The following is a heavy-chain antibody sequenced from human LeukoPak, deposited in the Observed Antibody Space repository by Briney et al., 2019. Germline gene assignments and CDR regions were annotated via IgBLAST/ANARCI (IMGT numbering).Heavy chain of an antibody. CDR3: ATPLVPVDNPYWYFDL. V-gene: IGHV3-53*01. CDR2: LYYGVST. J-gene: IGHJ2*01. Sequence: GGSLRLSCVVSGFTVSGDYISWFRQAPGKGLEWVSVLYYGVSTFYKDSVKGRFTTSGDNFKNTVYLQMNSLRAEDTAVYYCATPLVPVDNPYWYFDLWGRGTLVTVSS. CDR1: GFTVSGDY. D-gene: IGHD6-13*01.